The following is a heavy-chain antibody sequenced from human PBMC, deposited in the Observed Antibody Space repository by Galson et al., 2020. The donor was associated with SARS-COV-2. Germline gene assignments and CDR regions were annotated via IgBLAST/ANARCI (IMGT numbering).Heavy chain of an antibody. D-gene: IGHD4-17*01. J-gene: IGHJ4*02. CDR1: GFTFDSYA. CDR2: ISHDGSKK. V-gene: IGHV3-30*01. CDR3: ARVDGDYAPDY. Sequence: GGSLRLSCAASGFTFDSYAMNWVRQAPGKGLEWVALISHDGSKKYYADSEKGRFTISRDNSKKTLYLQMNSLRAEDTAVYYCARVDGDYAPDYWGQGTLVTVSP.